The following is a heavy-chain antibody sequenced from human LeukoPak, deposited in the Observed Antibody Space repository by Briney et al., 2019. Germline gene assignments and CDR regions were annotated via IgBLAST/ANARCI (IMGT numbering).Heavy chain of an antibody. D-gene: IGHD3-22*01. J-gene: IGHJ1*01. Sequence: PSQTLSLTCTVSGGSMSSGSYYWSWIRQPAGKGLEWIGRIYTSGSTNYNPSLKSRVTISVDTSKNQFSLKPSSVTAADTAVYYCARGEYYYDSSGYYYQYFQHWGQGTRVTVSS. CDR2: IYTSGST. CDR1: GGSMSSGSYY. CDR3: ARGEYYYDSSGYYYQYFQH. V-gene: IGHV4-61*02.